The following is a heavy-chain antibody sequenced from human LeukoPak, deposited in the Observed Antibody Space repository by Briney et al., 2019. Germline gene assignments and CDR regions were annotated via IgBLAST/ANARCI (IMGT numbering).Heavy chain of an antibody. CDR1: GYTFTSYY. J-gene: IGHJ3*02. Sequence: EASVKVSCKASGYTFTSYYMHWVRQAPGQGLKWMGWINPNSGGTNYAQKFQGRVTMTRDTSISTAYMELSRLRSDDTAVYYCARDIVVPEGAFDIWGQGTMVTVSS. D-gene: IGHD2-15*01. V-gene: IGHV1-2*02. CDR3: ARDIVVPEGAFDI. CDR2: INPNSGGT.